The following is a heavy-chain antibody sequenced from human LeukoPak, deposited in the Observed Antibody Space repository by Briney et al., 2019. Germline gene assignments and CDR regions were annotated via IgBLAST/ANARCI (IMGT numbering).Heavy chain of an antibody. Sequence: SETLSLTCAVSGFSIRSPYYWGWIRQPPGKGLEWIGSVHHSGYTHYNPSLKSRVTTSIDTSNNQFSLKLKLNSVTAADTAVYYCARGGSGNYWDFDYWGQATLVTVSS. CDR3: ARGGSGNYWDFDY. V-gene: IGHV4-38-2*01. CDR2: VHHSGYT. D-gene: IGHD3-10*01. CDR1: GFSIRSPYY. J-gene: IGHJ4*02.